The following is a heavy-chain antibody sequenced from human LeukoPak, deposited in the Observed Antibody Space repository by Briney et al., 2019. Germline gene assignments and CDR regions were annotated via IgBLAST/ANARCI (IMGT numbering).Heavy chain of an antibody. CDR2: ISGSGGST. V-gene: IGHV3-23*01. CDR3: AKEGAGYYDSSGYSPGNGMDV. J-gene: IGHJ6*02. Sequence: GGSLRLSCAASGFTFSSYAMSWVRQAPGKGLEWVSAISGSGGSTYYADSVKGRFTISRDNSKNTLYLQMDSLRAEDTAVYYCAKEGAGYYDSSGYSPGNGMDVWGQGTTVTVSS. CDR1: GFTFSSYA. D-gene: IGHD3-22*01.